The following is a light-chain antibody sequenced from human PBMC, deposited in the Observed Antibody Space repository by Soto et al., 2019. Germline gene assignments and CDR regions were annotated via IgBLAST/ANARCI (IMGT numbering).Light chain of an antibody. J-gene: IGKJ1*01. CDR3: QQRYSTPLT. Sequence: DIQMTQSPSSLSASVGDRVTITCRASQSISSYLNWYQQKPGKAPKLLLYAASSLQSGVPSRFRGSAAATDFTLTIRSLQPEDFATYYCQQRYSTPLTFGQGTKVEIK. CDR1: QSISSY. V-gene: IGKV1-39*01. CDR2: AAS.